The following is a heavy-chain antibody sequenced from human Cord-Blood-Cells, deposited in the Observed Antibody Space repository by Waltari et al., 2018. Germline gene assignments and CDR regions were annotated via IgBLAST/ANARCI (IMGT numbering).Heavy chain of an antibody. J-gene: IGHJ3*02. Sequence: EVQLVESGGGLIQPGGSLRLSCAASGFAVSSHYMSWVRQAPGKGLEWVSVIYSGGSTYYADSVKGRFTISRDNSKNTLYLQMNSLRAEDTAVYYCARVLVTGDRAFDIWGQGTMVTVSS. V-gene: IGHV3-53*01. CDR2: IYSGGST. CDR1: GFAVSSHY. CDR3: ARVLVTGDRAFDI. D-gene: IGHD7-27*01.